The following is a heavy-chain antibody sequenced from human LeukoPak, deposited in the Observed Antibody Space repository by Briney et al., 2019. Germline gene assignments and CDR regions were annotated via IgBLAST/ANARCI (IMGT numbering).Heavy chain of an antibody. D-gene: IGHD1-26*01. V-gene: IGHV1-18*01. CDR2: ISAYNGNT. CDR3: ARVPDGWELLFPPYYYYYYGMDV. J-gene: IGHJ6*02. Sequence: ASVKVFCKASGYTFTSYGISWVRQAPGQGLEWMGWISAYNGNTNYAQKLQGRVTMTTDTSTSTAYMELRSLRSDDTAVYYCARVPDGWELLFPPYYYYYYGMDVWGQGTTVTVSS. CDR1: GYTFTSYG.